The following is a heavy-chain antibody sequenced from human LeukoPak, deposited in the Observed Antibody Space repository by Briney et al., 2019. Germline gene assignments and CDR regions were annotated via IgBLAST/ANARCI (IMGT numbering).Heavy chain of an antibody. J-gene: IGHJ3*02. D-gene: IGHD4-17*01. Sequence: SETLSLTCTVSGGSISSSSYYWGWIRQPPGKGLEWIGSIYYSGSTYYNPSLKSRVTISVDTSKNQFSLKLSSVTAADTAVYYCARDPAPYGDYEFGGDAFDIWGQGTMVTVSS. V-gene: IGHV4-39*07. CDR2: IYYSGST. CDR3: ARDPAPYGDYEFGGDAFDI. CDR1: GGSISSSSYY.